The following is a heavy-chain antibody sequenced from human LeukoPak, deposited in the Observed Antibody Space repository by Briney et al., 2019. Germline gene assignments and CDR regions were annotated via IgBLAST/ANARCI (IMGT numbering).Heavy chain of an antibody. V-gene: IGHV4-39*01. J-gene: IGHJ4*02. CDR2: SYYSGST. CDR3: ARHLRLLQPVDY. Sequence: PSETLSLTCTVSGGSISSSSYYWGWIGQPPGKGLEWIGSSYYSGSTYYNPSLKSRVTISVDTSKNQFSLKLSSVTAADTAVYYCARHLRLLQPVDYWGQGTLVTVSS. CDR1: GGSISSSSYY. D-gene: IGHD2-21*02.